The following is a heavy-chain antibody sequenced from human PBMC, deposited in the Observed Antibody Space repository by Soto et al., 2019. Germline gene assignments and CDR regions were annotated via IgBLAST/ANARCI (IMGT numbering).Heavy chain of an antibody. D-gene: IGHD2-21*02. CDR2: INRGNGNT. CDR3: ARSIVVVTALDY. J-gene: IGHJ4*02. CDR1: GYTFSNFA. V-gene: IGHV1-3*01. Sequence: ASVKVSCKASGYTFSNFAMQWVRQAPGQRLEWMGWINRGNGNTEYSQKFQGRVTITRDTSASSVYMELSSLTSEDTAVYYCARSIVVVTALDYWGQGTLVTVSS.